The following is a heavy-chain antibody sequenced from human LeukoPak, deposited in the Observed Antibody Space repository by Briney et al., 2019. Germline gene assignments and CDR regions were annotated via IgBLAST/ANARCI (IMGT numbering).Heavy chain of an antibody. CDR3: ARDGWFGASEGFWFDP. CDR1: EYTFTDYD. D-gene: IGHD3-10*01. J-gene: IGHJ5*02. V-gene: IGHV1-8*01. Sequence: GASVKVSCKASEYTFTDYDMNWVRQATGQGLEWIGWMNPNSGNTGYAQKFQGRVTMTRDTSINTAYMELSSLTSEDTAVYYCARDGWFGASEGFWFDPWGQGTLVTVSS. CDR2: MNPNSGNT.